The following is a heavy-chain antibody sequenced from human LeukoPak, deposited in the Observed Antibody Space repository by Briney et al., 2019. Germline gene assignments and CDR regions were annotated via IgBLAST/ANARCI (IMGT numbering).Heavy chain of an antibody. CDR3: ARDNYVGNLDY. D-gene: IGHD4-23*01. J-gene: IGHJ4*02. V-gene: IGHV3-30*04. CDR1: GFTFSRYT. CDR2: VLYDGSNK. Sequence: GRSLRLSCAASGFTFSRYTMHWVRQTPSKGLERVAIVLYDGSNKYYPDSVKGRFTISRDNSKNTVSLQMNSLRAEDTAVYYCARDNYVGNLDYWGQGTLVTVSS.